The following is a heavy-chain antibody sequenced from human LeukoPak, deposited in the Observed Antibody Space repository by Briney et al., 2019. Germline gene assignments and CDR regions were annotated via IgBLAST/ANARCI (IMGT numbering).Heavy chain of an antibody. V-gene: IGHV4-39*07. CDR2: IYYSGST. J-gene: IGHJ3*01. Sequence: PSETLSLTCTVSGGSISSSSYYWGWIRQPPGKGLEWIGSIYYSGSTYYNASLRSRATISVDTSKNEFSLQLISVTAADTAIYFCARGRSNAFDVWGPGTVVTVSS. D-gene: IGHD5/OR15-5a*01. CDR1: GGSISSSSYY. CDR3: ARGRSNAFDV.